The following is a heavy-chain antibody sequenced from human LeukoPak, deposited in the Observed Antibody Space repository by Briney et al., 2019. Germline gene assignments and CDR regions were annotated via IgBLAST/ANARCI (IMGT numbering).Heavy chain of an antibody. CDR1: GGSINNYG. D-gene: IGHD3-9*01. V-gene: IGHV4-59*01. CDR2: IYYTGTT. CDR3: ARYNSLNRDFTALDF. Sequence: SETLSLTCSVSGGSINNYGGAWIRQPPGRGLEWLGFIYYTGTTLHNPSFKSRVTLSVDTSKNQFSLKLSSVTAADTAIYYSARYNSLNRDFTALDFWGQGILVTVSS. J-gene: IGHJ4*02.